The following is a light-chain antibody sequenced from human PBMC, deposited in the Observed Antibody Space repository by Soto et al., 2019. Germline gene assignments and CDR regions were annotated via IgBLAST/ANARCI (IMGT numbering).Light chain of an antibody. CDR1: QSVRSD. J-gene: IGKJ5*01. V-gene: IGKV3-15*01. CDR3: QQYNNWPPIT. Sequence: EVVMTQSPATLSVSPGERATLSCWASQSVRSDLAWYQQKPGQTPRLLIYGASTRAPGIPARFSGSGSGTEFTLTTSRLQSEDFAVYYCQQYNNWPPITFGQGTRLEIK. CDR2: GAS.